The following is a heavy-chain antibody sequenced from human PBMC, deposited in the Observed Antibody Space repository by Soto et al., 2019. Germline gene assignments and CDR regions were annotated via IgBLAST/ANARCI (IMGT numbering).Heavy chain of an antibody. CDR1: GGSVSSYY. J-gene: IGHJ4*02. Sequence: SEILSLTCTVSGGSVSSYYWGWIRQPPGKGLEWIGYIYYSGSTKYNPSLKSRVTMSVDTSNNQFSLKVSSVTAADTAVYYCARHSNRNYGLYYFDFWGLGALVTVSS. V-gene: IGHV4-59*08. CDR2: IYYSGST. D-gene: IGHD4-4*01. CDR3: ARHSNRNYGLYYFDF.